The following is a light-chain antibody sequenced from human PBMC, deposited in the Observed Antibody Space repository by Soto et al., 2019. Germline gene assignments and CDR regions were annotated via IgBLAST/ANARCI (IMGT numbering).Light chain of an antibody. V-gene: IGKV1-5*01. CDR2: HAS. Sequence: IHRSHAPATLPASVVYRVRITCRASQSISNWLAWYQQKPGTAPKLLIYHASTLESGVPSRFSGSGSGTEFTLTISSLQPDDFATYYCQQYMSYSFGQGTKVDIK. J-gene: IGKJ1*01. CDR3: QQYMSYS. CDR1: QSISNW.